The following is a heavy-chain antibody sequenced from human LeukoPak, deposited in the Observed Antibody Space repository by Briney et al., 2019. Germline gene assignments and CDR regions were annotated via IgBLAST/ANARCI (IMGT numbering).Heavy chain of an antibody. J-gene: IGHJ4*02. V-gene: IGHV4-59*01. CDR1: GGSISSYY. CDR2: GHDSGST. Sequence: PSETLSLTCTVSGGSISSYYWSWIRQPPGKGLEWIGYGHDSGSTNYNPSLKNRVTISVDTSKNQFSLKLSSVTAADTAVYYCASGVEWELLKDWGQGTLVTVSS. D-gene: IGHD1-26*01. CDR3: ASGVEWELLKD.